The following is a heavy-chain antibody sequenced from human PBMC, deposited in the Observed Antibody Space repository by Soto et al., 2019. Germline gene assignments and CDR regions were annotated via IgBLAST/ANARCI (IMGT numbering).Heavy chain of an antibody. Sequence: VQLVESGGGVVQPGRSLRLSCAASGFTFSSYGMHWVRQAPGKGLEWVAVISYDGSNKYYADSVKGRFTISRDNSKNTLYLQMNSLRAEDTAVYYCAKVALGRGSSSHQHYYYYYMDVWGKGTTVTVSS. CDR3: AKVALGRGSSSHQHYYYYYMDV. V-gene: IGHV3-30*18. CDR1: GFTFSSYG. D-gene: IGHD6-6*01. J-gene: IGHJ6*03. CDR2: ISYDGSNK.